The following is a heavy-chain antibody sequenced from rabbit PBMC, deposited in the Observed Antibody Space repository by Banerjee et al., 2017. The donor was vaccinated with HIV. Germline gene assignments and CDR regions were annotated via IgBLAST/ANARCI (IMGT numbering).Heavy chain of an antibody. CDR2: IYAGSSGTS. CDR3: ARDLPSVVGWNFNL. Sequence: QSLEESGGDLVKPGASLTLTCTASGFSFSSSYWICWVRQAPGKGLEWIACIYAGSSGTSYYASWAKGRFTISKTSSTTVTLQMTSLTAADTATYFCARDLPSVVGWNFNLWGPGTLVTVS. V-gene: IGHV1S40*01. J-gene: IGHJ4*01. CDR1: GFSFSSSYW. D-gene: IGHD1-1*01.